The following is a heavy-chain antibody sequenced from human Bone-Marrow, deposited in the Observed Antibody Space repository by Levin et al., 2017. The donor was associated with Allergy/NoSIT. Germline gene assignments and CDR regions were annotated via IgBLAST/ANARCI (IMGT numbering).Heavy chain of an antibody. D-gene: IGHD5-24*01. CDR2: ISYSGETI. Sequence: GGSLRLSCAASGFTFSDYYMNWIRQTPGKGLEWISYISYSGETIYYADSVKGRFTVSRDNGQHSLSLQMNDLRAEDTAVYYCARDRSPRATLWREMATTAQYWGPGTLVIVST. CDR1: GFTFSDYY. V-gene: IGHV3-11*01. J-gene: IGHJ4*02. CDR3: ARDRSPRATLWREMATTAQY.